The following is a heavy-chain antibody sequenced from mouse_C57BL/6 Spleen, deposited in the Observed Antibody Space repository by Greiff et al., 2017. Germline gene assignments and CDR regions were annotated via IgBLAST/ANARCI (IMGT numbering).Heavy chain of an antibody. V-gene: IGHV1-42*01. CDR3: ARGSNEAMDY. D-gene: IGHD1-1*01. CDR1: GYSFTGYY. Sequence: VQLQQSGPELVKPGASVKISCKASGYSFTGYYMNWVKQSPEKSLEWIGEINPSTGGTTYNQKFKAKATLTVDKSSSTAYMQLKSLTSEDSAVYYCARGSNEAMDYWGQGTSVTVSS. CDR2: INPSTGGT. J-gene: IGHJ4*01.